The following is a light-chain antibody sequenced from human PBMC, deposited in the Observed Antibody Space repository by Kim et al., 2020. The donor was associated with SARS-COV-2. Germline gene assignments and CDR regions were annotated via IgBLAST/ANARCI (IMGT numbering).Light chain of an antibody. CDR3: QQFHDYPIT. CDR2: AAS. CDR1: QGITTS. V-gene: IGKV1-9*01. Sequence: IQLTQSPSSLSASLGDRVIITCRASQGITTSLAWFQQKPGKAPKLLIYAASTLQGGVPSRFSGSGSGTDFTLAISSLQPEDLATYYCQQFHDYPITFGQGTRLEIK. J-gene: IGKJ5*01.